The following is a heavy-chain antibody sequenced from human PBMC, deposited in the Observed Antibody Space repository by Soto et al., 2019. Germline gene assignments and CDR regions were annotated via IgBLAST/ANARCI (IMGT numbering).Heavy chain of an antibody. CDR2: INAKSGNT. CDR3: ARGGRRGITGTTFINYYFDY. V-gene: IGHV1-18*01. CDR1: GYTISDYG. J-gene: IGHJ4*02. Sequence: QVQLLQSGAGAKKPGASEKVSCKASGYTISDYGLNWVRQAPGQGLEWMGRINAKSGNTNYAQRFQDRVTMTTDTSTSTGYTEVRGLRSDDTVLYYWARGGRRGITGTTFINYYFDYWGQGTLVSASS. D-gene: IGHD1-20*01.